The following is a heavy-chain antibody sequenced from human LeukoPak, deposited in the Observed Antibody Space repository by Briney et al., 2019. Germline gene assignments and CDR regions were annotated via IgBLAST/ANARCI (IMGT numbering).Heavy chain of an antibody. V-gene: IGHV4-39*07. D-gene: IGHD6-13*01. J-gene: IGHJ5*02. CDR3: ARGPYSGITRFDP. CDR1: GGSISSSSYY. CDR2: IYYSGST. Sequence: SETLSLTCTVSGGSISSSSYYWGWIRQPPGKGLEWIGSIYYSGSTNYNPSLKSRVTISVDTSKNQFSLKLSSVTAADTAVYYCARGPYSGITRFDPWGQGTLVTVSS.